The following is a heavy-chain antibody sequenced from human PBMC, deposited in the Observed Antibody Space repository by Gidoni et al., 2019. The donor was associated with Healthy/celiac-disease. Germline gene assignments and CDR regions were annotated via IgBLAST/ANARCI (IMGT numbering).Heavy chain of an antibody. V-gene: IGHV3-23*01. CDR1: GFTFRSYA. Sequence: EVQLLESGGGLVQPGGSLRLSCYASGFTFRSYAMRWVRQAPGKGLEWVSDISGSGGSTYYADSVKGRFTISRDNSKNTLYLQMNSLRAEDTAVYYCAKLIAVAGIEADYWGQGTLVTVSS. CDR2: ISGSGGST. CDR3: AKLIAVAGIEADY. D-gene: IGHD6-19*01. J-gene: IGHJ4*02.